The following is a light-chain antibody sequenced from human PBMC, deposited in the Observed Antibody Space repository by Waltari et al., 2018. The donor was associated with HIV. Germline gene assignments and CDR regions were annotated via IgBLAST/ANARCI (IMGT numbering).Light chain of an antibody. Sequence: QSALTQPRPVSGSPGQSVTISCTGTSSDVGGYNYVSWYQQHPGKVPKLMIYDVSKRPSVVPDRFSGSKSGDAASLTISGLQAEDEADYYCCSYAGSSYVFGTGTKVTVL. V-gene: IGLV2-11*01. CDR3: CSYAGSSYV. CDR1: SSDVGGYNY. CDR2: DVS. J-gene: IGLJ1*01.